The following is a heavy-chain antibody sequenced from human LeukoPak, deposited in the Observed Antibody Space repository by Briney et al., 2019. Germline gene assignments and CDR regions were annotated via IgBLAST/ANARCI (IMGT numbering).Heavy chain of an antibody. CDR2: IHPDGSRT. Sequence: PGGSLRLSCAASGFTISNYWMHWVRQAPGEGLVWVSRIHPDGSRTSYTDSVKGRFTISRDNAKNTLYLQMNSLRAEDSAVYFCAREQRYDDFDYWGQGILVTVSS. D-gene: IGHD5-12*01. CDR3: AREQRYDDFDY. J-gene: IGHJ4*02. V-gene: IGHV3-74*01. CDR1: GFTISNYW.